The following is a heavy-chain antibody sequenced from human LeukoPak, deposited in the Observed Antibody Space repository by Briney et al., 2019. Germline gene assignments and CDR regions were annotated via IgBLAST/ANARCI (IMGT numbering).Heavy chain of an antibody. CDR3: ATAPPHYYGSGSPLDY. D-gene: IGHD3-10*01. CDR2: INPNSGGT. Sequence: GASVKVSCKASGYTFTSYDINWVRQATGQGLEWMGWINPNSGGTNYAQKFQGRVTMTRDTSISTAYMELSSLRSEDTAVYYCATAPPHYYGSGSPLDYWGQGTLVTVSS. V-gene: IGHV1-2*02. J-gene: IGHJ4*02. CDR1: GYTFTSYD.